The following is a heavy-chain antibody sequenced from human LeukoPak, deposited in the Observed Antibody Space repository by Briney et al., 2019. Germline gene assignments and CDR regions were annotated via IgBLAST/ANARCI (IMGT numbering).Heavy chain of an antibody. Sequence: PSETLSLTCTVSGDSITNSYWNWIRQPPGRGLEWIGRISYGGSTNYNPSLKGRVIISRDTSKNQFSLELTSVTAADTAIYYCAKRIIEARENGDSNWLDPWGQGTLVTVSS. V-gene: IGHV4-59*08. CDR2: ISYGGST. J-gene: IGHJ5*01. CDR3: AKRIIEARENGDSNWLDP. D-gene: IGHD4-17*01. CDR1: GDSITNSY.